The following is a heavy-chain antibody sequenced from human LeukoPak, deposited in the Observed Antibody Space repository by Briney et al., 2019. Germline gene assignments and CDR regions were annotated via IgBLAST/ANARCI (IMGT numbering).Heavy chain of an antibody. J-gene: IGHJ1*01. D-gene: IGHD3-22*01. CDR2: IIHSGTN. Sequence: SETLSLTCTVSGCSISSGSYYWSWRRQPPGKGREWFGEIIHSGTNNYNPSLKSRVTIPVDTSKNQFSLKLGSVTAAETAVYYCARMGYYYDSSGYWEYFQHWGQGTLVTVSS. CDR3: ARMGYYYDSSGYWEYFQH. CDR1: GCSISSGSYY. V-gene: IGHV4-39*07.